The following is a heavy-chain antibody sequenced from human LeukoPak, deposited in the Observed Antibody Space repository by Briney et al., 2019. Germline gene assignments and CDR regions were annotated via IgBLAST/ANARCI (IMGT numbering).Heavy chain of an antibody. CDR2: LRSGNNYD. V-gene: IGHV3-21*01. Sequence: RAGGSLRLSCAASGFTFSSYSMNWVRQAPGKGLEWVSSLRSGNNYDNYAESVKGRFTISRDNAKNSLYLQMNSLRVEDTAVYYCARDRGYSGYDYVFDIWGQGTMVTVSS. J-gene: IGHJ3*02. D-gene: IGHD5-12*01. CDR3: ARDRGYSGYDYVFDI. CDR1: GFTFSSYS.